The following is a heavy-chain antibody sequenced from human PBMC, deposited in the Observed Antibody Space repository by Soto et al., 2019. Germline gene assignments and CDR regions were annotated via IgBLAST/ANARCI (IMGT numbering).Heavy chain of an antibody. D-gene: IGHD5-12*01. V-gene: IGHV5-51*01. CDR1: GYNFAGYW. Sequence: GEPRKILCTTTGYNFAGYWIVWVRQMPGKGLEWLGIIFPGDSDTKYSPSFQGQVIISADESIRTAYLQWSSLKASDTAIYYCARQSGMDVWGQGITVTVYS. J-gene: IGHJ6*02. CDR3: ARQSGMDV. CDR2: IFPGDSDT.